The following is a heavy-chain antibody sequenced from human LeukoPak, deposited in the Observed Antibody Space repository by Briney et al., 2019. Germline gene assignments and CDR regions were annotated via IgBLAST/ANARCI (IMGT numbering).Heavy chain of an antibody. Sequence: GGSLRLSCAASGFTFSTSWMAWVRQAPGKGLEWVANIKEDGTAKNYVVSVRGRFTISRDNAKNSLFLQMNSLRAEDTALYYCAKDKGSGLTAAFDIWGQGTMVTVSS. V-gene: IGHV3-7*03. CDR2: IKEDGTAK. J-gene: IGHJ3*02. CDR3: AKDKGSGLTAAFDI. CDR1: GFTFSTSW. D-gene: IGHD6-19*01.